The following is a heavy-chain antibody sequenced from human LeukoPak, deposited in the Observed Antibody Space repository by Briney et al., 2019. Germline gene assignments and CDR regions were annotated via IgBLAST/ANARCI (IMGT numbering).Heavy chain of an antibody. V-gene: IGHV3-48*04. J-gene: IGHJ3*02. Sequence: GGSLRLSCAASGFTFSSYSMNWVRQAPGKGLEWVSYISSSSSTIYYADSVKGRFTISRDNAKNSLYLQMNSLRAEDTAVYYCARADWNQGGAFDIWGQGTMVTVSS. CDR2: ISSSSSTI. CDR1: GFTFSSYS. CDR3: ARADWNQGGAFDI. D-gene: IGHD1-1*01.